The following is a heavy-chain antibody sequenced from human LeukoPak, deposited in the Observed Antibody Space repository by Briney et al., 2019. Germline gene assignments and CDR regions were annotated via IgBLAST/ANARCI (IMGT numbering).Heavy chain of an antibody. Sequence: SGTLSLTCAVYGGSFSGYYWSWIRQPPGKGLEWIGEINHSGSTNYNPSLKSRVTISVDTSKNQFSLKLSSVTAADTAVYYCAREHSSGWYIDYWGQGTLVTVSS. CDR2: INHSGST. J-gene: IGHJ4*02. V-gene: IGHV4-34*01. CDR3: AREHSSGWYIDY. CDR1: GGSFSGYY. D-gene: IGHD6-19*01.